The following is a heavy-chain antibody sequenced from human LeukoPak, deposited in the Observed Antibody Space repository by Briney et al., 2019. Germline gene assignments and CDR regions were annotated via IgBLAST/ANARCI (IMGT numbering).Heavy chain of an antibody. CDR1: GFTFSSYG. D-gene: IGHD1-14*01. CDR2: ISGSGGTT. V-gene: IGHV3-23*01. J-gene: IGHJ4*02. CDR3: AKEDRPVPNGYFDY. Sequence: GGSLRLSCAASGFTFSSYGMSWVRQAPGKGLEWVSVISGSGGTTHYADSVKGRFTISRDFSKNTLYLQMNSLRAADTAVYYCAKEDRPVPNGYFDYWGQGPLLTVSS.